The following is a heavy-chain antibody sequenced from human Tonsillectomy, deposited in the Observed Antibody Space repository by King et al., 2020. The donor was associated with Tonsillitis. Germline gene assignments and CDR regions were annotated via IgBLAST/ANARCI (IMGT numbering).Heavy chain of an antibody. CDR1: VAPISSGGTY. J-gene: IGHJ6*02. V-gene: IGHV4-31*03. CDR3: ARDRGSGSYDFYYYYYGMDV. CDR2: TNNSGST. Sequence: QLQESGPGLVKPSQTLSLTCIFSVAPISSGGTYWTWIPRPPGKGLEWFGYTNNSGSTTYNPSPKSRVTISVDTSKNQFSLKLSSVTAADTAVYYCARDRGSGSYDFYYYYYGMDVWGQGTTVTVSS. D-gene: IGHD3-10*01.